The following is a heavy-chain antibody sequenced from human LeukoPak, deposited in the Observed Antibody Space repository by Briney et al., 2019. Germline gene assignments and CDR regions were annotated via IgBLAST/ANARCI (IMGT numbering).Heavy chain of an antibody. J-gene: IGHJ1*01. V-gene: IGHV3-74*01. CDR1: GFTFSSYW. Sequence: GGSLRLSCAASGFTFSSYWMHWVRQAPGKGLVWVSRINSDGSSTSYADSVKGRFTISRDNAKNSLYLQMNTLRAEDTAVYYCATYSSLNRREFQYWGQGTLLTVSS. CDR2: INSDGSST. CDR3: ATYSSLNRREFQY. D-gene: IGHD3-22*01.